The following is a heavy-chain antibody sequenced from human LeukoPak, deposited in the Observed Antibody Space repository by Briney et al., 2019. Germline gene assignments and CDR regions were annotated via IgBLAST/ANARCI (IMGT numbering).Heavy chain of an antibody. Sequence: GGSLRLSCAASGFIFSSYSLNWVRQAPGKGLEWVSSISSSSSYIYYADSVKGRFTISRGNAKNSLYLQMNSLRAEDTAVYYCARVGITVPGIDYWGQGTLVTVSS. CDR2: ISSSSSYI. J-gene: IGHJ4*02. V-gene: IGHV3-21*01. CDR1: GFIFSSYS. CDR3: ARVGITVPGIDY. D-gene: IGHD6-19*01.